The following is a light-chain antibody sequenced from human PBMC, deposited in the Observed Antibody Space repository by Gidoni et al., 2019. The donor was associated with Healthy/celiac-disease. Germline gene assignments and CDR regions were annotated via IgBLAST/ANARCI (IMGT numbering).Light chain of an antibody. V-gene: IGLV3-1*01. CDR2: QDS. CDR1: KLGDKY. CDR3: QAWDSSTAV. J-gene: IGLJ2*01. Sequence: SSQLTHPPSVSVSPGQTASITCSGEKLGDKYACWYQQKPGQSPVLVIYQDSKRPSGIPERFSGSNSGNTATLTISGTQAMDEADYYCQAWDSSTAVFGGGTKLTVL.